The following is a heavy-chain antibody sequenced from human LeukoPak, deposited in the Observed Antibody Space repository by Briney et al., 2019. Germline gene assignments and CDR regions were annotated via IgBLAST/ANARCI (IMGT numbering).Heavy chain of an antibody. CDR2: INHSGST. J-gene: IGHJ4*02. Sequence: SSETLSLTCAVYGGSFSGYYWSWIRQPPGKGLEWIGEINHSGSTNYNPSLKSRVTISVDTSKNQFSLKLSSVTAADTAVYYCARMIRGYSYGRPFDYWGQGTLVTVSS. D-gene: IGHD5-18*01. CDR1: GGSFSGYY. V-gene: IGHV4-34*01. CDR3: ARMIRGYSYGRPFDY.